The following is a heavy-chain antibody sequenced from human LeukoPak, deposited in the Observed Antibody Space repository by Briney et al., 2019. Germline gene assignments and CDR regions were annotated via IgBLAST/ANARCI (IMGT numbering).Heavy chain of an antibody. CDR3: ARTIYSGSYYFDY. Sequence: PSETLSLTCTVSGGAISNYYWSWIRQPPGKGLEWIGYIYYSGSTNYNPSLKSRVIISVDTSKNQFSLKLSSVTAADTAVYYCARTIYSGSYYFDYWGQGTLVTVSS. V-gene: IGHV4-59*01. CDR2: IYYSGST. D-gene: IGHD1-26*01. CDR1: GGAISNYY. J-gene: IGHJ4*02.